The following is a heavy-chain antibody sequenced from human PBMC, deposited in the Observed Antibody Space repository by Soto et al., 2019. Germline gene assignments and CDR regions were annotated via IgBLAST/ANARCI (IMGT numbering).Heavy chain of an antibody. J-gene: IGHJ6*02. V-gene: IGHV1-69*12. CDR3: ARVAVTNPSSYYGMDV. CDR2: IIPIFGTA. D-gene: IGHD4-17*01. Sequence: QVQLVQSGAEVKKPGSSVKVSCKASGGTFSSYAISWVRQAPGQGLESMGGIIPIFGTANYAQKIQGRVTITADESTSTAYMELSSLRSEDTAVYYCARVAVTNPSSYYGMDVWGQRTTVTVSS. CDR1: GGTFSSYA.